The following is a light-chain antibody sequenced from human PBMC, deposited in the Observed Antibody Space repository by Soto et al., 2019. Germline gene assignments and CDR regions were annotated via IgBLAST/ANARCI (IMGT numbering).Light chain of an antibody. CDR1: SSDGGGHNF. CDR2: GVT. Sequence: QSALPQPASVSGSPGQSITISCTGTSSDGGGHNFFSWYQHHPGKAPKLLIYGVTHRPSGISDRFSGSKTGNTASLTISGLQSDDEADYYCNSYTSTFTWVFGCGTKVTVL. V-gene: IGLV2-14*01. CDR3: NSYTSTFTWV. J-gene: IGLJ3*02.